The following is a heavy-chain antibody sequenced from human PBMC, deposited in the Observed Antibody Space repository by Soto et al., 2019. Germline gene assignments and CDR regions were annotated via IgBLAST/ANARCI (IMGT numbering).Heavy chain of an antibody. V-gene: IGHV1-3*01. J-gene: IGHJ5*02. CDR1: GYTFTSYA. CDR2: INSGNGNT. D-gene: IGHD2-2*01. CDR3: ASYQLHEGVEGFDT. Sequence: GXSVKVSCKASGYTFTSYAKHWVRQAPGQRLEWMGWINSGNGNTKYSQKFQGRVTITRDTSASTAYMELSSLRSEDTAVYYCASYQLHEGVEGFDTWGQGTLVTVPS.